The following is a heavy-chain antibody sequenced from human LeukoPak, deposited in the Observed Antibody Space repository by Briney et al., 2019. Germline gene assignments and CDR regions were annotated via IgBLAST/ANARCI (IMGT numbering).Heavy chain of an antibody. J-gene: IGHJ4*02. Sequence: GGSLRLSRAASGFTFSSYAMHWVRQAPGKGLEWVAVISYDGSNKYYADSVKGRFTISRDNSKNTLYLQMNSLRAEDTAVYYCARAPAGTLAYFDYWGQGTLVTVSS. CDR1: GFTFSSYA. CDR2: ISYDGSNK. D-gene: IGHD3-10*01. CDR3: ARAPAGTLAYFDY. V-gene: IGHV3-30-3*01.